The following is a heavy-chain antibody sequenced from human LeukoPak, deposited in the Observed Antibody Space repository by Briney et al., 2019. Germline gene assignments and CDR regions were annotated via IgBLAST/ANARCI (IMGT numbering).Heavy chain of an antibody. V-gene: IGHV4-4*07. CDR3: ARIRFLEWLRPEYYFDY. CDR1: GGSISSYY. Sequence: SETLSLTCTVSGGSISSYYWSWIRQPAGKGLEWIGRIYTSGSTNYNPSLKSRVTMSVDTSKNQFSLKLSSVTAADTAVYCCARIRFLEWLRPEYYFDYWGQGTLVTVSS. CDR2: IYTSGST. J-gene: IGHJ4*02. D-gene: IGHD3-3*01.